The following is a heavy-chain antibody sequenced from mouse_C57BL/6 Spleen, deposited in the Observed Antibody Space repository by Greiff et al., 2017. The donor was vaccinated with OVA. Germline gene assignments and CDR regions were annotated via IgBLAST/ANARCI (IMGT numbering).Heavy chain of an antibody. CDR2: INPSTGGT. J-gene: IGHJ4*01. V-gene: IGHV1-42*01. Sequence: VQLQQSGPELVKPGASVKISCKASGYSFTGYYMNWVKQSPEKSLEWIGEINPSTGGTTYNQKFKAKATLTVDKSSSTAYMQLKSLTAEDSAVYYCARSLSYAMDYWGQGTSVTVSS. CDR1: GYSFTGYY. CDR3: ARSLSYAMDY.